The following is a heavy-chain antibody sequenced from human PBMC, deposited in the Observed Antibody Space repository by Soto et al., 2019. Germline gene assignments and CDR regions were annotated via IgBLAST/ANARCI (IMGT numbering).Heavy chain of an antibody. V-gene: IGHV1-24*01. Sequence: GASVKVSCTVSGYTLTDLSMHCVRQAPGKGLEWMGGFDPEDGETIYAQKFQGRVTMTEDTSTDTAYMELSSLRSEDTAVYYCATGPPVYAMLDAFDIWGQGTMVTVSS. CDR1: GYTLTDLS. CDR2: FDPEDGET. J-gene: IGHJ3*02. D-gene: IGHD2-8*01. CDR3: ATGPPVYAMLDAFDI.